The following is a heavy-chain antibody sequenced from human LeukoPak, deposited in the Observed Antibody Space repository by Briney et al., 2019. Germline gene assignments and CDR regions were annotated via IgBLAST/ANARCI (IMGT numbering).Heavy chain of an antibody. J-gene: IGHJ6*03. V-gene: IGHV4-39*01. Sequence: PSETLSLTCTVSGGSISSSSYYWGWIRQPPGKGLEWIGSIYYSGSTYYNPSLKSRVTISVDTSKNQFSLKLSSVTAADTAVYYCARQAANYGDYVGDYYYYMDVWGKGTTVTVSS. CDR2: IYYSGST. CDR1: GGSISSSSYY. D-gene: IGHD4-17*01. CDR3: ARQAANYGDYVGDYYYYMDV.